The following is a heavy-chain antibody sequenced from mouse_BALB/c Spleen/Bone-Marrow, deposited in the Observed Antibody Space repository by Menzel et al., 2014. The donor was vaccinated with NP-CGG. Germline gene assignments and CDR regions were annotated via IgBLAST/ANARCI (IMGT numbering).Heavy chain of an antibody. Sequence: VQLKESGAELVKPGASVKLSCTASSFNIKDTYMHWVKQRPEQGLEWIGRIDPANGNTKYDPKFQGKATITADTSSNTACLQRGSVRSEDTGVYYCAGYDCCQGWFAYWGQGTLVTVSA. J-gene: IGHJ3*01. V-gene: IGHV14-3*02. CDR1: SFNIKDTY. CDR2: IDPANGNT. D-gene: IGHD2-4*01. CDR3: AGYDCCQGWFAY.